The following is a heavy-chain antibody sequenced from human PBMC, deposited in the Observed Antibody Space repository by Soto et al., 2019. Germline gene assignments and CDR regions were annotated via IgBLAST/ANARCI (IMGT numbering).Heavy chain of an antibody. J-gene: IGHJ4*02. Sequence: QVQLQQSGAGLLKPSETLSLTCDVYGGSFSGYIWTWIRQTPGKGLQWIGQINHSGSANYNPSLKRRVTISVHTSNSQFSLELSSVTAADTAVYYCARGLITASQYSGGWYYFDSWGQGNQVTVSS. CDR2: INHSGSA. CDR1: GGSFSGYI. D-gene: IGHD6-19*01. CDR3: ARGLITASQYSGGWYYFDS. V-gene: IGHV4-34*01.